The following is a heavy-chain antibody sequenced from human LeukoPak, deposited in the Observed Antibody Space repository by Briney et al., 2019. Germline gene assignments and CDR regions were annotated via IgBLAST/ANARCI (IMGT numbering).Heavy chain of an antibody. V-gene: IGHV3-48*03. D-gene: IGHD3-10*01. CDR1: GFTFSSYE. CDR3: ARVTYYYGSGSYWGDFGTVDY. CDR2: ISSSGSTI. J-gene: IGHJ4*02. Sequence: PGGSLRLSCAASGFTFSSYEMNWVHQAPGKGLEWVSYISSSGSTIYYADSVKGRFTISRDNAKNSLYLQMNSLRAEDTAVYYCARVTYYYGSGSYWGDFGTVDYWGQGTLVTVSS.